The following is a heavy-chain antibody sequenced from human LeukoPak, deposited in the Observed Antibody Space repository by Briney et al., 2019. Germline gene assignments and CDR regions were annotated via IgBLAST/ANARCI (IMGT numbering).Heavy chain of an antibody. CDR2: IYPGDSDT. J-gene: IGHJ3*02. Sequence: LGESLKIFCKGSGYSFTSYWIGWVRQMPGKGLESMVIIYPGDSDTRYSPSFQGQVTISADKSISTAYLQWSSLKASDTAMYYCARPSSLAPVDAFDIWGQGTMVTVSS. CDR3: ARPSSLAPVDAFDI. V-gene: IGHV5-51*01. CDR1: GYSFTSYW. D-gene: IGHD6-6*01.